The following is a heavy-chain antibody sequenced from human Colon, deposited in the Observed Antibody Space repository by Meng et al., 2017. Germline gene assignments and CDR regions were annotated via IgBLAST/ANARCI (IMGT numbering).Heavy chain of an antibody. CDR1: GTSISRSNW. J-gene: IGHJ4*02. V-gene: IGHV4-4*02. D-gene: IGHD3-10*01. Sequence: QGQLQESCPGLVKPSGTLSLTCAVSGTSISRSNWWTWVRQAPGKGLEWIGEIYHIGSTNYNPSLKSRVTILVDESKNEFSLKLTSVTAADTAVYYCARENDSGNSYDHWGRGTLVTVSS. CDR2: IYHIGST. CDR3: ARENDSGNSYDH.